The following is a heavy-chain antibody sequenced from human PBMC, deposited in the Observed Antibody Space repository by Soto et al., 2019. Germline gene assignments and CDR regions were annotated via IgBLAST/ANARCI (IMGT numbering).Heavy chain of an antibody. D-gene: IGHD6-19*01. Sequence: QVHLQESGPGLVKPSGTLSLTCGVSGGSINNGYWWTWVRQPPGKGLEWIGEKHHSGSTNYNLSPKSGVSISLDKSKNQFSLILSSVTAADTAVYYCAYSSGWWRLDVWGQGTTVTVSS. CDR3: AYSSGWWRLDV. V-gene: IGHV4-4*02. CDR1: GGSINNGYW. CDR2: KHHSGST. J-gene: IGHJ6*02.